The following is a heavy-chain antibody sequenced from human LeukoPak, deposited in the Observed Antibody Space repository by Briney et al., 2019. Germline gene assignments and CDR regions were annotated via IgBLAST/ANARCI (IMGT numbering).Heavy chain of an antibody. CDR1: GFTFSGYW. J-gene: IGHJ4*02. D-gene: IGHD6-13*01. CDR3: ARRDGYSSSWYGDDFDY. Sequence: GSLRLSCAASGFTFSGYWMSWVRQAPGKGLEWVANIKQDGSEKYYVDSVKGRFTISRDNAKNSLYLQTNSLRAEDTAVYYCARRDGYSSSWYGDDFDYWGQGTLVTVSS. CDR2: IKQDGSEK. V-gene: IGHV3-7*01.